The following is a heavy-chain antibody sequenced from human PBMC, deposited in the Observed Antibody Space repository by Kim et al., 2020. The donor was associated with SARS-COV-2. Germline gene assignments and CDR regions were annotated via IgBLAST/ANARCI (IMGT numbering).Heavy chain of an antibody. D-gene: IGHD3-16*01. J-gene: IGHJ4*02. CDR3: AREGYASGTIGDFDY. V-gene: IGHV3-30*03. Sequence: ADSVKGRFTISRANSKNTLYLQRNSLSAEDTARYYCAREGYASGTIGDFDYWGQGTLVTVSS.